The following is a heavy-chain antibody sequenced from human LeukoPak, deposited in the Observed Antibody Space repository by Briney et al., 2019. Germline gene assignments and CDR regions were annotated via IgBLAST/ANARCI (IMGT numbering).Heavy chain of an antibody. Sequence: ASVKVSCKASGYTFTSNYIHWVRQAPGQGLEWMGMIYPRDGSTSYAQKFQGRVTVTRDTSTSTAYMELSSLRSEDTAVYYCARQLSYCSSTSCYFGYYYGMDVWGQGTTVTVSS. D-gene: IGHD2-2*01. CDR3: ARQLSYCSSTSCYFGYYYGMDV. CDR2: IYPRDGST. CDR1: GYTFTSNY. V-gene: IGHV1-46*01. J-gene: IGHJ6*02.